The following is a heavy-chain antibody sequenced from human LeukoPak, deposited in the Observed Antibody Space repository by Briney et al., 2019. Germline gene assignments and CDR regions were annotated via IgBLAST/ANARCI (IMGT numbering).Heavy chain of an antibody. D-gene: IGHD6-19*01. J-gene: IGHJ4*02. V-gene: IGHV3-53*01. CDR3: AADKTTGGWYELDY. CDR1: GFSVTTYY. Sequence: PGGSLRLSCAASGFSVTTYYMTWVRQAPGKGLESVSVISDSGRTYYADSVKGRFTISRGDYKNTFFLQMNNLKVEDTALYYCAADKTTGGWYELDYWGQGTLVTVSS. CDR2: ISDSGRT.